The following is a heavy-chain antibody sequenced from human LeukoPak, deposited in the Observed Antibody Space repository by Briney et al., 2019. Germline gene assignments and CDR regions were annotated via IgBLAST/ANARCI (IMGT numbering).Heavy chain of an antibody. Sequence: GGSLRLSCAASGFTFSSYEMNWVRQAPGRGLEWVSYISSRGRTIYYAESVKGRFTISRDNARNSLYLQMNSLRAEDTAVYYCATDKCSGGSCYSILDFWGQGTLVTVSS. CDR3: ATDKCSGGSCYSILDF. J-gene: IGHJ4*02. CDR1: GFTFSSYE. D-gene: IGHD2-15*01. V-gene: IGHV3-48*03. CDR2: ISSRGRTI.